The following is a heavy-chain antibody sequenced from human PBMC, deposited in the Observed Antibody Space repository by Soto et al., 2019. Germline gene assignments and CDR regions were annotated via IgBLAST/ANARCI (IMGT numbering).Heavy chain of an antibody. CDR2: IVPIYRTA. Sequence: GASVKVSCKASGGTFSSYRINWVRQARGQGLEWLGGIVPIYRTADYAQKFQGRVTITADESTRTVYMELSSLKSQDTALYYCARDSGAKLSSSWGQGPLVTVSS. V-gene: IGHV1-69*13. D-gene: IGHD6-13*01. J-gene: IGHJ4*02. CDR1: GGTFSSYR. CDR3: ARDSGAKLSSS.